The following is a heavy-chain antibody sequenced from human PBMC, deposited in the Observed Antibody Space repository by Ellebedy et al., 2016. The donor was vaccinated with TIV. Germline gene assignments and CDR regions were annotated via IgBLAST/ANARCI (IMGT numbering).Heavy chain of an antibody. Sequence: MPSETLSLTCTVSGGSISSGDYYWSWIRQHPGKGLEWIGYIYNSGSTYYNPSLKSRVTISVDTSKNQFSLKLSSVTAADTAVYYCARQGYRGYSYGATYTPFDYWGQGTLVTVSS. V-gene: IGHV4-30-4*08. CDR3: ARQGYRGYSYGATYTPFDY. CDR1: GGSISSGDYY. D-gene: IGHD5-18*01. J-gene: IGHJ4*02. CDR2: IYNSGST.